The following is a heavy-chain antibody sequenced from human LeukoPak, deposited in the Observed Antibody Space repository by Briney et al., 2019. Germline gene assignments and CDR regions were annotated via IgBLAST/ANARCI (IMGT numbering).Heavy chain of an antibody. CDR3: AAAAGTRVAPYYFDY. D-gene: IGHD6-13*01. V-gene: IGHV1-46*03. CDR2: INPSGGST. J-gene: IGHJ4*02. Sequence: ASVKVSCKASGYTFTSYYMHWVRQAPGQGLEWMGIINPSGGSTSYAQKFQGRVTMTRDTSTSTVYMELSSLRSEDTAVYYCAAAAGTRVAPYYFDYWGQGTLVTASS. CDR1: GYTFTSYY.